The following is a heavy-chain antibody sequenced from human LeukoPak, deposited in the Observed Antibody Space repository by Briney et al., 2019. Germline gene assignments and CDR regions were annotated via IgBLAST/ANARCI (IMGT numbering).Heavy chain of an antibody. CDR3: ARSAQTKRKGYCSSTSCVTVGYFQH. CDR1: GFTFSSYS. J-gene: IGHJ1*01. D-gene: IGHD2-2*01. V-gene: IGHV3-48*04. Sequence: PGGSLRLSCAASGFTFSSYSMNWVRQAPGKGLEWVSYISSSSSTIYYADSVKGRFTISRDNAKNSLYLQMNSLTAEDTAVYYCARSAQTKRKGYCSSTSCVTVGYFQHWGQGTLVTVSS. CDR2: ISSSSSTI.